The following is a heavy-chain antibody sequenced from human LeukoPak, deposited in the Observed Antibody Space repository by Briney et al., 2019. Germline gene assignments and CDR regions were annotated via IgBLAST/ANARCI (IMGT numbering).Heavy chain of an antibody. CDR1: GFTFISYC. CDR3: AKDLIGVVVVPAAIFDY. J-gene: IGHJ4*02. CDR2: ISGSGGST. V-gene: IGHV3-23*01. Sequence: GGSLRLSCACSGFTFISYCRSSVRQAPCKGLEGVSAISGSGGSTYYADSVKGRFTISIHNSKDTLYLKMNSMRAEDTEVYYCAKDLIGVVVVPAAIFDYWGQGTLATVSS. D-gene: IGHD2-2*01.